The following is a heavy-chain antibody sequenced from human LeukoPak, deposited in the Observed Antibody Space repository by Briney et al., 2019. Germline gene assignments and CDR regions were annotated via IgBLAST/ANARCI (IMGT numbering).Heavy chain of an antibody. CDR1: GGSISSYY. CDR2: IYYSGDT. J-gene: IGHJ3*02. D-gene: IGHD4-17*01. Sequence: KPSETLSLTCTVSGGSISSYYWSWIRQPPGKGLEWIGYIYYSGDTNYNPSLKSRVTISVDTSKNQFSLKLSSVTAADTAVYYCARLSISTVTTGGGAFDIWGQGTMVTVSS. V-gene: IGHV4-59*08. CDR3: ARLSISTVTTGGGAFDI.